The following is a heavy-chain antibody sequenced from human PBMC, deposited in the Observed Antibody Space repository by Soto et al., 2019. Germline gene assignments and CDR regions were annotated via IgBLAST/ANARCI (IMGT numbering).Heavy chain of an antibody. CDR1: GGSLGSSGYY. V-gene: IGHV4-39*01. J-gene: IGHJ4*03. Sequence: PSETLSLTCTVSGGSLGSSGYYWGWIRQSPGKGLEWIGNIYYSGNTFYNPSLKCRVTISVDTSKNQIYLHLSAVTAADTAIFYCASIAATGTSHFDFWGPGTLVIVSS. D-gene: IGHD3-9*01. CDR2: IYYSGNT. CDR3: ASIAATGTSHFDF.